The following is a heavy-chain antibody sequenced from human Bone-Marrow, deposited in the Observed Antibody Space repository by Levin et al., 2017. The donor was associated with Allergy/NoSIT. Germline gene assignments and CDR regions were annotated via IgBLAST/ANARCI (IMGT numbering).Heavy chain of an antibody. D-gene: IGHD2-21*01. CDR1: GFTFSSYT. CDR2: ISYDGVNK. CDR3: ARVIVEVPATIRGLIGSSEAFDL. V-gene: IGHV3-30-3*01. Sequence: PGGSLRLSCAASGFTFSSYTMHWVRQAPGKGLEWVAVISYDGVNKYFAESVQGRFTVSRDNSKNTLFLQMNSLRREDTAVYYCARVIVEVPATIRGLIGSSEAFDLWGQGTMVTVSS. J-gene: IGHJ3*01.